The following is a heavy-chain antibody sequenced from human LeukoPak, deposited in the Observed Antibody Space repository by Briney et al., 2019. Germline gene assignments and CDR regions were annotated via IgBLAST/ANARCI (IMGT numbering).Heavy chain of an antibody. CDR1: NDSISSRTYH. D-gene: IGHD4-17*01. J-gene: IGHJ5*02. Sequence: SETLSLTCSVSNDSISSRTYHWGWIRQPPGKGLDWIGNIFFGGTTYYNPSLKSRVTISVDTSKNQFSLKLSSVTAADTAVYYCARDYGLNWFDPWGQGTLVTVSS. V-gene: IGHV4-39*01. CDR2: IFFGGTT. CDR3: ARDYGLNWFDP.